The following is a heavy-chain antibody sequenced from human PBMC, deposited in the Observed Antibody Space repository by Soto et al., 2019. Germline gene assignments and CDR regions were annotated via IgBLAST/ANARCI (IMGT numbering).Heavy chain of an antibody. Sequence: VGSLRLSCAASGFTFSSYAMHWVRQAPGKGLEWVAVISYDGSNKYYADSVKGRFTISRDNSKNTLYLQMNSLRAEDTAVYYCARDWAGVLDYWGQGTLVTVSS. CDR1: GFTFSSYA. CDR3: ARDWAGVLDY. V-gene: IGHV3-30-3*01. CDR2: ISYDGSNK. D-gene: IGHD6-19*01. J-gene: IGHJ4*02.